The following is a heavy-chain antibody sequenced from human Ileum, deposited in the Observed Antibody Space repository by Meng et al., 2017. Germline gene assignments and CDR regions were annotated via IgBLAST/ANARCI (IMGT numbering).Heavy chain of an antibody. CDR3: AHKNIEVTGTWYFDY. CDR1: GFSLSTCGVG. V-gene: IGHV2-5*02. Sequence: ITLKDAGPTLGKLTQTLTTTCTFPGFSLSTCGVGVGWIRQPPGKSLEWLALIYWDGDKRYSPSLKSRLTLTKDTSKNQVVLRMTNMDPVDTATYYCAHKNIEVTGTWYFDYWGQGTLVTVSS. CDR2: IYWDGDK. D-gene: IGHD6-13*01. J-gene: IGHJ4*02.